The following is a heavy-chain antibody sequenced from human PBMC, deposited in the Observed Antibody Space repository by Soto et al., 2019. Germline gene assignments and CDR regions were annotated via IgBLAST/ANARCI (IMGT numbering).Heavy chain of an antibody. CDR3: TREVGLLLEWPQPPFDY. J-gene: IGHJ4*02. CDR2: IRSKAYGGTT. D-gene: IGHD3-3*01. Sequence: GGSLRLSCTASGFTFGDYAMSWFRQAPGKGLEWVGFIRSKAYGGTTEYAASVKGRFTISRDDSKSIAYLQMNSLKTEDTAVYYCTREVGLLLEWPQPPFDYWGQGTLVTVSS. V-gene: IGHV3-49*03. CDR1: GFTFGDYA.